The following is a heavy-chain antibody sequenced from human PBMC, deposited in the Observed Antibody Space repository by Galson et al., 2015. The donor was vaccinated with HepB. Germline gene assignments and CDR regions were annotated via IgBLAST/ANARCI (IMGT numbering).Heavy chain of an antibody. V-gene: IGHV4-39*01. CDR2: MSYSGTT. Sequence: LSLTCTVFGGSISSGSYYWGWIRQTPGKGLEWMGSMSYSGTTYYNPSLNSRVTISVDTSKNQFSLWLTSMTAADTAIYYCARAFDIWGQGTMVTVSS. CDR3: ARAFDI. J-gene: IGHJ3*02. CDR1: GGSISSGSYY.